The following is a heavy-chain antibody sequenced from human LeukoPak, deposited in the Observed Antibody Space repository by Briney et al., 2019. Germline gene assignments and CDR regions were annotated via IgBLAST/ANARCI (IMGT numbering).Heavy chain of an antibody. D-gene: IGHD3-16*01. Sequence: GGSLRLSCAASGFTFSSYAMSWVRQAPGKGLEWVSAISGSGGGTYYADSVKGRFTISRDNSKNTLYLQMNSLRAEDTAVYYCAKRGFGFYYGMDVWGQGTTVTVSS. V-gene: IGHV3-23*01. CDR3: AKRGFGFYYGMDV. CDR1: GFTFSSYA. CDR2: ISGSGGGT. J-gene: IGHJ6*02.